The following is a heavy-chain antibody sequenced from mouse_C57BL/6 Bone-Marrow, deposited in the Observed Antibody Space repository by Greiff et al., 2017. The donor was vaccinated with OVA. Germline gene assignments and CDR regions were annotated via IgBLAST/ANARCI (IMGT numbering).Heavy chain of an antibody. V-gene: IGHV14-4*01. CDR1: GFNIKDDY. J-gene: IGHJ4*01. Sequence: VQLQQPGAELVKPGASVKLSCTASGFNIKDDYMHWVKQRPEQGLEWIGWIDPENGDTEYASKFQGKATITADTSSNTAYLQLSSLTSEDTAVYYCTTVYYYGKGFPYYAMDYWGQGTSVTVSS. D-gene: IGHD1-1*01. CDR2: IDPENGDT. CDR3: TTVYYYGKGFPYYAMDY.